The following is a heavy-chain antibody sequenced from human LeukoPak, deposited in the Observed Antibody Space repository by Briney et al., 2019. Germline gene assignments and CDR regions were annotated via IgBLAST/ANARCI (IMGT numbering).Heavy chain of an antibody. J-gene: IGHJ4*02. CDR2: IYASGNT. V-gene: IGHV4-61*02. CDR1: GGSISSGSYY. Sequence: SQTLSLTCTVSGGSISSGSYYWSWVRQPAGKGLEWIGRIYASGNTNYNPSLKGRVTMTVDTSKNQFSLNLSSVTAADTAVYYCARGRGSSWYYFDSWGQGTLVTVSS. CDR3: ARGRGSSWYYFDS. D-gene: IGHD6-13*01.